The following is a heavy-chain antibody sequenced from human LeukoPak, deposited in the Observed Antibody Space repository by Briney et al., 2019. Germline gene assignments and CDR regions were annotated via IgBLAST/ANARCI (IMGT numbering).Heavy chain of an antibody. D-gene: IGHD3-16*02. CDR3: ARLYYDYIWGSYRYMRGNYFDY. Sequence: SETLSLTCTVSGGSISSYYWSWIRQPAGKGLEWIGRIYTSGSTNYKPSLKSRVTISVDTSKNQFSLKLSSVTAADTAVYYCARLYYDYIWGSYRYMRGNYFDYWGQGTLVTVSS. CDR2: IYTSGST. J-gene: IGHJ4*02. V-gene: IGHV4-4*07. CDR1: GGSISSYY.